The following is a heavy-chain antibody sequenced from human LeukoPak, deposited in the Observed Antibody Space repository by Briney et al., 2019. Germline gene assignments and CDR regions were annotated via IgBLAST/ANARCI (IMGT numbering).Heavy chain of an antibody. CDR2: INTDGTVT. D-gene: IGHD6-19*01. Sequence: GGSLRLSSAASGFTFSKYWMLWVRQAPGKGLESVSRINTDGTVTTYADSVKGRFTVSRDNADNTMFLQMNSVRDEDTAVYYCATKQWLAPPPDSWGQGTPVTVSS. CDR1: GFTFSKYW. J-gene: IGHJ4*02. V-gene: IGHV3-74*01. CDR3: ATKQWLAPPPDS.